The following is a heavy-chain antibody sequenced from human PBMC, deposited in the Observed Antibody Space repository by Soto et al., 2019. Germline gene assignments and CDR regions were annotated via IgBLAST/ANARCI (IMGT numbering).Heavy chain of an antibody. Sequence: GESLKISCKGSGYSFTSYWISWVRQMPGEGLEWMGRIDPSDSYTNYSPSFQGHVTISADKSISTAYLQWSSLKASDTAVYYCGITMIVVADDAFDIWGQGTMVTVSS. V-gene: IGHV5-10-1*01. CDR1: GYSFTSYW. J-gene: IGHJ3*02. D-gene: IGHD3-22*01. CDR2: IDPSDSYT. CDR3: GITMIVVADDAFDI.